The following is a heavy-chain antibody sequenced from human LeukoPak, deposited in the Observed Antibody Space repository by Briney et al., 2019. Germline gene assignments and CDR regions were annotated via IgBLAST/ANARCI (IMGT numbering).Heavy chain of an antibody. CDR3: ASAIVGATFDY. CDR1: GVSISSYY. Sequence: PSETLSLTCTVSGVSISSYYWSWIRQPPGKGLEWIGYIYYSGSTNYNPSLKSRVTISVDTSKNQFSLKLSSVTAADTAVYYCASAIVGATFDYWGQGTLVTVSS. CDR2: IYYSGST. J-gene: IGHJ4*02. D-gene: IGHD1-26*01. V-gene: IGHV4-59*01.